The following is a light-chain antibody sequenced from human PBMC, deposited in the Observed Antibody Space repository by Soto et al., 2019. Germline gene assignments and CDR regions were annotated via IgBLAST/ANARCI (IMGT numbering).Light chain of an antibody. Sequence: QAVVTQPPSASGTPGQRVTISCSGSSSNIGSNIVNWYQQLPGTAPKLLIYSNNQRPSGVPDRFSGSKSGTSASLAFSGLQSEDEADYYCATWDDSLNAWVFGGGTQLTVL. CDR1: SSNIGSNI. V-gene: IGLV1-44*01. CDR2: SNN. CDR3: ATWDDSLNAWV. J-gene: IGLJ3*02.